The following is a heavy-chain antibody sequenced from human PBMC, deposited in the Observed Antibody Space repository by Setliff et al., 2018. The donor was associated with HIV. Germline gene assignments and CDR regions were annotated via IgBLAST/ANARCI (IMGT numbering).Heavy chain of an antibody. J-gene: IGHJ4*01. Sequence: GGSLRLSCAASGFTFSSYTMNWVRQAPGKGLEWVSDISSSSVNIYYADSVRGRFTISRDNAKNSLYLQMNSLRAEDTAIYYCARGGASSLPLDYWGHGTLVTVSS. D-gene: IGHD6-13*01. CDR3: ARGGASSLPLDY. CDR2: ISSSSVNI. CDR1: GFTFSSYT. V-gene: IGHV3-48*01.